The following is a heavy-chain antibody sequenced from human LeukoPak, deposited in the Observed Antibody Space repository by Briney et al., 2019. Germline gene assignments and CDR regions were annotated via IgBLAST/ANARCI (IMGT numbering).Heavy chain of an antibody. V-gene: IGHV3-23*01. CDR3: AKRSSTSSGYFDF. D-gene: IGHD3-22*01. CDR1: GFTFNNYA. CDR2: ITGSGAST. J-gene: IGHJ4*02. Sequence: PGGSLRLSCAASGFTFNNYAMTWVRQAPGKGLEWVSAITGSGASTNYADSVKGRFTISRDNSKNTIYPQMNSLRAEDTAIYYCAKRSSTSSGYFDFWGRGTLVTVSS.